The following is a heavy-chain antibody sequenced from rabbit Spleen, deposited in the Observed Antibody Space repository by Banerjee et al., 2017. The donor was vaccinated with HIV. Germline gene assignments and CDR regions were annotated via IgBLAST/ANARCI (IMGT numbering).Heavy chain of an antibody. CDR3: ARDRSAGGSGLYDL. J-gene: IGHJ3*01. Sequence: QEQLVESGGGLVKPGASLTLTCKASGFDFSSYGVSWVRQAPGKGLEWIGFIDPIFSGTYYANWVNGRFTISSHNAQNTLYLQLNSLTAADTATYFCARDRSAGGSGLYDLWGQGTLVTVS. D-gene: IGHD1-1*01. V-gene: IGHV1S47*01. CDR1: GFDFSSYG. CDR2: IDPIFSGT.